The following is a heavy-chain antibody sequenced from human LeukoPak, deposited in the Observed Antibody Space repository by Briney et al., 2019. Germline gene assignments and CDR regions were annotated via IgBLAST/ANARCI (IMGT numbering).Heavy chain of an antibody. V-gene: IGHV4-59*01. CDR2: IYYSGST. D-gene: IGHD3-10*01. Sequence: SETLSLTCIISGGSMSSYYWSWIRQPPGKGLEWIGYIYYSGSTDYNPSLKSRVTISVDTSKNQFSLKLSSVTAADTAVYYCAREVVPGVPALQHWGQGTLVTVSS. CDR3: AREVVPGVPALQH. J-gene: IGHJ1*01. CDR1: GGSMSSYY.